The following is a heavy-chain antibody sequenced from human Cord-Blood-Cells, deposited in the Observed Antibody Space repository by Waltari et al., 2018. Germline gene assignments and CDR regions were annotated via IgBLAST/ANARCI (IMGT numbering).Heavy chain of an antibody. D-gene: IGHD6-13*01. Sequence: EVQLVESGGGLVQPGGSLRLSCEASGFTVSSNYMSWVRQASGKGREWVSVMYSGGSTYYADSVKGRFTISRHNSKNTLYLQMNSLRAEDTAVYYCAGIAAAGNDAFDIWGQGTMVTVSS. V-gene: IGHV3-53*04. CDR1: GFTVSSNY. J-gene: IGHJ3*02. CDR2: MYSGGST. CDR3: AGIAAAGNDAFDI.